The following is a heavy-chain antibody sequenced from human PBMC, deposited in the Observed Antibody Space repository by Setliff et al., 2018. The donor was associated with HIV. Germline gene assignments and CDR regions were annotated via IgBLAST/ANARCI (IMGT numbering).Heavy chain of an antibody. V-gene: IGHV4-39*01. CDR1: GGSISNSAYY. D-gene: IGHD2-2*01. J-gene: IGHJ3*02. Sequence: SETLSLTCTVSGGSISNSAYYWGWIRQPPGKGLEWIGGIYYGGTTYSNPSLRSRVAFSVDTSKNQFSLQLSSVTAADMAVYYCARTRDCSSSGCFYHAFDMWGQGTMVTVSS. CDR3: ARTRDCSSSGCFYHAFDM. CDR2: IYYGGTT.